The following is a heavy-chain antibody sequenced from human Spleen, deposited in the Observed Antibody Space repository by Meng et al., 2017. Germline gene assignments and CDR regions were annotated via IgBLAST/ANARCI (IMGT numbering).Heavy chain of an antibody. V-gene: IGHV4-31*03. J-gene: IGHJ4*02. CDR2: IYYSGRT. Sequence: QLQVQEAGPGLVKPSQTPSPTCTVSGGSIPSGGYYWSWSRQHPGKGLEWIGYIYYSGRTYYNPSLKSRVTISVDTSKNQFSLKLSSVTAADTAVYYCAREWEQSYFDYWGQGTLVTVSS. CDR1: GGSIPSGGYY. D-gene: IGHD1-26*01. CDR3: AREWEQSYFDY.